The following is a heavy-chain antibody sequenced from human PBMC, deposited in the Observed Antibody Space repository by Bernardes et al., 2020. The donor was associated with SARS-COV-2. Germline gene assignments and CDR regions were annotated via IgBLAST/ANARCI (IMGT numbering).Heavy chain of an antibody. CDR3: ARGPYCPGGICTFYGLDV. V-gene: IGHV3-21*06. CDR1: GFTFKTYG. D-gene: IGHD2-8*02. Sequence: GGSLILSCEVSGFTFKTYGLNWVRQAPGKGLEWVSSISSSGSYKYYADSVKGRFTISRDDAKNSLYLEMNSLRAEDTALYYCARGPYCPGGICTFYGLDVWGQGTTVTVSS. J-gene: IGHJ6*02. CDR2: ISSSGSYK.